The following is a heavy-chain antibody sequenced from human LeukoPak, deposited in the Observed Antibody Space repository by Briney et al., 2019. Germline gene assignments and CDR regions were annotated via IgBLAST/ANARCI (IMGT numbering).Heavy chain of an antibody. CDR2: ITGSGDTT. J-gene: IGHJ4*02. V-gene: IGHV3-23*01. Sequence: GGSLRLSCEGSGFTFSGYAMSWVRQAPGKGLEWVSVITGSGDTTYYADSVKGRFTISRDNSKNTLYLQMNSLRVEDTAVYYCAKTLWWCLCDYWGQGTLATVSS. CDR3: AKTLWWCLCDY. CDR1: GFTFSGYA. D-gene: IGHD2-21*01.